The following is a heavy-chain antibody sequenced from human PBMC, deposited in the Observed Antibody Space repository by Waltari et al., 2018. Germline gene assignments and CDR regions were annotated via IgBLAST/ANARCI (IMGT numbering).Heavy chain of an antibody. V-gene: IGHV4-34*01. J-gene: IGHJ4*02. D-gene: IGHD3-22*01. CDR2: NDHNEDT. CDR3: ASTPLFYYDTSGYYF. CDR1: GGSFRGFY. Sequence: QVHLQQWGAGPLKPSETLSLTCPVYGGSFRGFYWSWIRQPPGKGREWIGQNDHNEDTTYNPSLKDRVTISLDTSKRKFSLTLTSVTAADTAVYYCASTPLFYYDTSGYYFWGQGAPVTVSS.